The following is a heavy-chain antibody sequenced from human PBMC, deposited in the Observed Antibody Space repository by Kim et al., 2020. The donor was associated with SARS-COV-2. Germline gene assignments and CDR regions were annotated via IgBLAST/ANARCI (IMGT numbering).Heavy chain of an antibody. Sequence: SVKVSCKASGGTFSSYAISWVRQAPGQGLEWMGGIIPIFGTANYAQKFQGRVTITADESTSTAYMELSSLRSEDTAVYYCARDPPGAGITMVRGEDYWGQGTLVTVSS. V-gene: IGHV1-69*13. CDR1: GGTFSSYA. CDR3: ARDPPGAGITMVRGEDY. CDR2: IIPIFGTA. J-gene: IGHJ4*02. D-gene: IGHD3-10*01.